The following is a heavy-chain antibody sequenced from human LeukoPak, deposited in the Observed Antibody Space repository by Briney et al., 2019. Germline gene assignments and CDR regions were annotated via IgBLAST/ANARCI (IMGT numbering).Heavy chain of an antibody. J-gene: IGHJ4*02. D-gene: IGHD3-3*01. Sequence: ASVKVSCKASGYTFTSYAMHWVRQAPGQRLEWMGWINAGNGNTKYSQKFQGRVTITRDTSASTAYMELSSLRSEDTAVYYCARDLIDITIFGVADFDYWGQGTLVTVSS. CDR1: GYTFTSYA. V-gene: IGHV1-3*01. CDR3: ARDLIDITIFGVADFDY. CDR2: INAGNGNT.